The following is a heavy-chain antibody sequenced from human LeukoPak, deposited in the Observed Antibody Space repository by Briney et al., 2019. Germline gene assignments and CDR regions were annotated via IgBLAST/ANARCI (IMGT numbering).Heavy chain of an antibody. CDR3: ASGPTLGTTHPYFDY. J-gene: IGHJ4*02. CDR2: INPSNGGT. V-gene: IGHV1-2*02. Sequence: GASVTVSCKESGYTFIGYYIHWLRQAPGQGLEWMGWINPSNGGTNYAQGFQGRVAMTRDTSISTAYMEMSRLTFDDTAVYYCASGPTLGTTHPYFDYWGQGTLVTVSS. D-gene: IGHD1-1*01. CDR1: GYTFIGYY.